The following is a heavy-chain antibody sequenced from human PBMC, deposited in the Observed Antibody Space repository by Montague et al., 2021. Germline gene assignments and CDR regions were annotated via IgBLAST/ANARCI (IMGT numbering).Heavy chain of an antibody. CDR3: AKVRITVTATRLDY. D-gene: IGHD1/OR15-1a*01. CDR2: FYSGGNT. CDR1: GGSISSTSHY. J-gene: IGHJ4*02. Sequence: SETLSLTCTVSGGSISSTSHYWDWIRQPPGKGLEWIGNFYSGGNTYYNPSLKSRVSISADTSNNQFSLELHSVTAADTAVYFCAKVRITVTATRLDYWGQGTLVIVSS. V-gene: IGHV4-39*01.